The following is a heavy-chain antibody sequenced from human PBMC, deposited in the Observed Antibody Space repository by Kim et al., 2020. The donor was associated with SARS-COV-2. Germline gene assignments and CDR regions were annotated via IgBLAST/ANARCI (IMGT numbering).Heavy chain of an antibody. CDR3: ASRSSSWYVIVY. Sequence: YYNPSLKSRVTISVYTSKIHFSLNLSSVTAADTAVYYCASRSSSWYVIVYWGQGTLVTVSS. V-gene: IGHV4-39*01. D-gene: IGHD6-13*01. J-gene: IGHJ4*02.